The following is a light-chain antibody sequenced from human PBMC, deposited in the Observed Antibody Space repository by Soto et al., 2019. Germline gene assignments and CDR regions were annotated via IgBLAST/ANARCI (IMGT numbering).Light chain of an antibody. V-gene: IGKV4-1*01. J-gene: IGKJ1*01. CDR2: WAS. Sequence: DIMMTQSPDSLSVSLGERDPINCKSSQSVLYSSNNKNYLAWYQQKPGQPPKLLIYWASTRESGVPDRFSGSGSGTDFTLTISSLQAEDVAVYYCQQYYSTPRTFGQGTKVDIK. CDR1: QSVLYSSNNKNY. CDR3: QQYYSTPRT.